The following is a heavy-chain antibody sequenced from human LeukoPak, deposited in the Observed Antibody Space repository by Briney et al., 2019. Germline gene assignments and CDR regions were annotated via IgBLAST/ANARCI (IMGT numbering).Heavy chain of an antibody. V-gene: IGHV1-3*01. CDR2: INAGNGNT. D-gene: IGHD2-2*01. J-gene: IGHJ4*02. Sequence: GASVKVSCKASGYTFTSYAMHWVRQAPGQRLEWMGWINAGNGNTKYSQKFQGRVTITRDTSASTAYMELSSLRSEDTAVYHCARSGYCSSTSCRNHYYFDYWGQGTLVTVSS. CDR3: ARSGYCSSTSCRNHYYFDY. CDR1: GYTFTSYA.